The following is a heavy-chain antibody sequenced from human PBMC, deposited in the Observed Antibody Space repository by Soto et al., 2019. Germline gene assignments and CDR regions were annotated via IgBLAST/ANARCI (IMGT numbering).Heavy chain of an antibody. CDR3: AKDSLETTVVTSGFDY. V-gene: IGHV3-23*01. J-gene: IGHJ4*02. CDR1: GFTFSSYA. Sequence: QPGGSLRLSCAASGFTFSSYAMSWVRQAPGKGLEWVSAISGSGGSTYYADSVKGRFTISRDNSKNTLYLQMNSLRAEDTAVYYCAKDSLETTVVTSGFDYWGQGTLVTVSS. D-gene: IGHD4-17*01. CDR2: ISGSGGST.